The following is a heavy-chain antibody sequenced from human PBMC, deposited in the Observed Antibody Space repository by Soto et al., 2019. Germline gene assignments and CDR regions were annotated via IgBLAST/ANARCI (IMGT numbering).Heavy chain of an antibody. J-gene: IGHJ5*02. CDR3: AIARRTSSLWFDP. CDR1: GGTFSSSA. CDR2: ITPTFGAV. V-gene: IGHV1-69*12. Sequence: QVQLVQSGAEVTKVGFSVKVSCKASGGTFSSSAMSWLRQAPGQGLEWMGGITPTFGAVNYAQKFQGRLTITADEFTDTAYMELSSLTYEDSAVYYCAIARRTSSLWFDPWGQGPLVTVSS. D-gene: IGHD3-16*01.